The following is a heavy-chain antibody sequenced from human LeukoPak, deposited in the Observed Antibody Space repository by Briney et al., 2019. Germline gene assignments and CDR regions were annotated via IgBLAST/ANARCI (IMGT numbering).Heavy chain of an antibody. CDR2: ISSSSSYI. Sequence: PGGSLRLSCAASGFTFSSYSMNWVRQAPGKGLEWVSSISSSSSYIYYADSVKGRFTISRDNSKNTLYLQMNSLRAEDTAVYYCASTDSSSWYTIDYWGQGTLVTVSS. CDR3: ASTDSSSWYTIDY. D-gene: IGHD6-13*01. V-gene: IGHV3-21*01. CDR1: GFTFSSYS. J-gene: IGHJ4*02.